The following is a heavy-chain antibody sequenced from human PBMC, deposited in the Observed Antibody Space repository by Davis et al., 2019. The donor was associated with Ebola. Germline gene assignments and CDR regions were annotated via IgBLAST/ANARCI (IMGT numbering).Heavy chain of an antibody. V-gene: IGHV4-39*07. CDR1: GGSISSSSYY. CDR2: IYYSGST. CDR3: ARVRDERFLEWLYIDY. Sequence: SETLSLTCTVPGGSISSSSYYWGWIRQPPGKGLEWIGRIYYSGSTYYNPSLKSRVTMSVDTSKNQFYLKLSSVTAADTAVYYCARVRDERFLEWLYIDYWGQGTLVTVSS. J-gene: IGHJ4*02. D-gene: IGHD3-3*01.